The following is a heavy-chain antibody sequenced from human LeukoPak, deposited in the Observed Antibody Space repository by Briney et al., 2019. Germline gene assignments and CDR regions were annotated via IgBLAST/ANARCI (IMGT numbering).Heavy chain of an antibody. CDR1: GGSISTYY. D-gene: IGHD6-13*01. CDR2: IYNSGST. J-gene: IGHJ4*02. Sequence: SETLSLTCTVSGGSISTYYWSWIRQSPGKGLEWIGNIYNSGSTNYNPSLKSRVTISLDTSNNQFSLKLSSVTAADTAVYYCARANQLAWGYYFDYWGQGTLVTVSS. V-gene: IGHV4-59*01. CDR3: ARANQLAWGYYFDY.